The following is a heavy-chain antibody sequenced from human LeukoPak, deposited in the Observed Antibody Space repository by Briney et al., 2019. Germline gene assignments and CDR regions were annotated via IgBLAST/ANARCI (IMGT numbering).Heavy chain of an antibody. J-gene: IGHJ3*02. Sequence: SETLSLTCTVSGGSISSYYWGWIRQPPGKGLEWIGYLYYSGSTNYNPSLKSRVTISIDTSKSQFSLKLSSVTAADTAVYYCARRKRYSYYYDSSGHYAFYIWGQGTMVTVSS. CDR3: ARRKRYSYYYDSSGHYAFYI. D-gene: IGHD3-22*01. CDR1: GGSISSYY. V-gene: IGHV4-59*08. CDR2: LYYSGST.